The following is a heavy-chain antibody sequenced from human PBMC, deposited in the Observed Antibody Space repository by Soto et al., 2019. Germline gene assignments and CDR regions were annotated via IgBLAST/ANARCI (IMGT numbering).Heavy chain of an antibody. J-gene: IGHJ4*02. V-gene: IGHV3-23*01. D-gene: IGHD2-8*01. CDR2: ISESGATT. CDR3: AKRHGAGGHFDY. Sequence: GGSLRLSCEASGVTFIHHAMTWVRQAPGKGLEWVSSISESGATTYYADSVKGRFTISRDNPKNTLFLQMKSLRAEDTAVYYCAKRHGAGGHFDYWGQGALVTVSS. CDR1: GVTFIHHA.